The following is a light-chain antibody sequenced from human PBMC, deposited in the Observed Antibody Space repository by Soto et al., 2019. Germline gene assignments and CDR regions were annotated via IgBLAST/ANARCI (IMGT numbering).Light chain of an antibody. CDR3: CSYAGSSTPPYN. V-gene: IGLV2-23*02. J-gene: IGLJ1*01. CDR2: EVS. CDR1: SSDVGSYNL. Sequence: QSVLTQPASVSGSPGQSITISCTGTSSDVGSYNLVSWYQQHPGKAPKLMIYEVSQRPSGVSNRFSGSKSGNTASLTISGLQAEDEADYYCCSYAGSSTPPYNFGTGTKVTVL.